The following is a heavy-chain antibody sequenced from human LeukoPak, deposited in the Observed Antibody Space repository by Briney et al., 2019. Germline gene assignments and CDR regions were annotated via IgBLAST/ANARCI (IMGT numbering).Heavy chain of an antibody. CDR3: AKGRSGYLPSGFDI. CDR1: GFTFGSYG. V-gene: IGHV3-23*01. Sequence: EGSLRLSCGASGFTFGSYGMNWVRQAPGKGLEWVSVISGSGGSTYYADSVKGRFTISRDNSRTTLYLQMNSLRAEDTAVYYCAKGRSGYLPSGFDIWGQGTMVTVSS. CDR2: ISGSGGST. D-gene: IGHD3-22*01. J-gene: IGHJ3*02.